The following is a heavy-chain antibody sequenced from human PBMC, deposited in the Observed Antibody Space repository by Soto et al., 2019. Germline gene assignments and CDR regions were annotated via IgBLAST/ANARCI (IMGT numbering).Heavy chain of an antibody. CDR2: INAGNGNT. D-gene: IGHD6-25*01. CDR3: ARFSAYYYYYMDV. Sequence: QVQLVQSGAEVKKPGASVKVYCKASGYTFTSYAMHWVRQAPGQRLEWMGWINAGNGNTKYSQKFQGRVTITRDTSAGTAYMELSSLRSEDTAVYYCARFSAYYYYYMDVWSKGTTCTVSS. CDR1: GYTFTSYA. J-gene: IGHJ6*03. V-gene: IGHV1-3*01.